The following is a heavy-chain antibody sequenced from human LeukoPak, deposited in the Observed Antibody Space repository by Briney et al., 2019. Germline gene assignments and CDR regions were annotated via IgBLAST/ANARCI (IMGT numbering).Heavy chain of an antibody. J-gene: IGHJ4*02. CDR2: ISYDGSNK. Sequence: GGSLRLSCAASGFTFSGYPIHWVRQAPGKGLEWVAVISYDGSNKYYADSVKGRFTVSRDNSKNTLFLQMNSLRAEDTAVYYCAKDGGLWVSAHWGDSWGRGTLVTVSS. CDR3: AKDGGLWVSAHWGDS. D-gene: IGHD7-27*01. CDR1: GFTFSGYP. V-gene: IGHV3-30*04.